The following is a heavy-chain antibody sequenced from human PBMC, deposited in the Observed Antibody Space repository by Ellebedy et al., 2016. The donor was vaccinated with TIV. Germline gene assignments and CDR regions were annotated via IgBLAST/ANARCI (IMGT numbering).Heavy chain of an antibody. Sequence: PGGSLRLSCAASGFTFSKFWMGWIRQAPGKVLEWVVHIKFDEIESYHADSVKGRFIISRDNARKTLYLQMNSLRVDDKAMYYCARETVEVPDGDAFDIWGHGTMVTVSS. CDR3: ARETVEVPDGDAFDI. V-gene: IGHV3-7*04. CDR2: IKFDEIES. J-gene: IGHJ3*02. D-gene: IGHD2-2*01. CDR1: GFTFSKFW.